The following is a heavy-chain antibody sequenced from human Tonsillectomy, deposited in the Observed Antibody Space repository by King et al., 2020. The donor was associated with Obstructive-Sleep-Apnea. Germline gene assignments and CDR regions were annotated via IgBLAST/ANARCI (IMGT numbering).Heavy chain of an antibody. CDR2: ISPSGGSR. CDR1: GYTFTSYY. Sequence: VQLVESGAEVKKPGASVKVSCKASGYTFTSYYMHWVRQAPGQGLEWMGIISPSGGSRSYAQKFQGRLTMTRDTSTSTVYMELSSLRSEDTAVYYCARDHRTVSTTYYYGMDVWGQGTTVTVSS. CDR3: ARDHRTVSTTYYYGMDV. V-gene: IGHV1-46*03. J-gene: IGHJ6*02. D-gene: IGHD4-11*01.